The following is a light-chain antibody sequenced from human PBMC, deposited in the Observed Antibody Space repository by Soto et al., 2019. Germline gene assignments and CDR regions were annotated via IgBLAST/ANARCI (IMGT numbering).Light chain of an antibody. J-gene: IGKJ1*01. CDR1: QSVLYSSNNKNY. V-gene: IGKV4-1*01. CDR2: WAF. CDR3: EQYYSTPKT. Sequence: DIVMTQSPDSLAVSLGERATINCESSQSVLYSSNNKNYLAWYQQKPGQPPKLLIYWAFTRDSGVPDRFSGSGSGTDFTLTISSLQAEDVAVYYCEQYYSTPKTFGQGTKVEIK.